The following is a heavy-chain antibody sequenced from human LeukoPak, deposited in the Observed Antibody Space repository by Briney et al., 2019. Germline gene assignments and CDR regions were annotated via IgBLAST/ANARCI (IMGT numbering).Heavy chain of an antibody. J-gene: IGHJ6*03. D-gene: IGHD6-13*01. V-gene: IGHV4-59*01. CDR1: GGSISSYY. CDR3: ARVPYSSSWAYYYYMDV. CDR2: IYYSGST. Sequence: PSETLSLTCTVSGGSISSYYWSWIRQPPGKGLEWIGYIYYSGSTNYNPSLKRRVTISVDTSKNQFSLKLSSVTAADTAVYYCARVPYSSSWAYYYYMDVWGKGTTVTVSS.